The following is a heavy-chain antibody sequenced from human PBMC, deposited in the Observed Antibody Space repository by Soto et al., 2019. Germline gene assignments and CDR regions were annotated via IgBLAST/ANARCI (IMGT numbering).Heavy chain of an antibody. CDR1: GDTFTSYG. D-gene: IGHD3-16*01. V-gene: IGHV1-18*01. J-gene: IGHJ4*02. Sequence: ASGKVSCKASGDTFTSYGISWVVQAPGQGLEWMGWISAYNGSTYYADSVKGRFTISRDSSKNTVFLQMNSLRAEDTAVYYCARDPGGIIIKALDYWGQGTLVTVSS. CDR3: ARDPGGIIIKALDY. CDR2: ISAYNGST.